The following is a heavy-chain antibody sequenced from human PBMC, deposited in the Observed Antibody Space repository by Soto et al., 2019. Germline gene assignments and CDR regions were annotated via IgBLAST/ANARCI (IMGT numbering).Heavy chain of an antibody. CDR3: ARDRTYYYGSGSYYNV. CDR2: INHSGST. J-gene: IGHJ4*02. V-gene: IGHV4-34*01. CDR1: GGSFSGYY. Sequence: PSETLSLTCAVYGGSFSGYYWSWIRQPPGKGLEWIGEINHSGSTNYNPSLKSRVTISVDTSKNQFSLKLSSVTTADTAVYYCARDRTYYYGSGSYYNVWGQGTLVTVSS. D-gene: IGHD3-10*01.